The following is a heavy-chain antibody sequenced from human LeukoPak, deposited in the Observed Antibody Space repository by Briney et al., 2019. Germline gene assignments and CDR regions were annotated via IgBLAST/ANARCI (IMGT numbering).Heavy chain of an antibody. J-gene: IGHJ5*02. CDR3: ARDGVAATERWFDP. CDR1: GGSIRAYY. V-gene: IGHV4-59*01. D-gene: IGHD2-15*01. CDR2: IYYTGST. Sequence: SETLSLICSVSGGSIRAYYWSWIRQPPGKGLEWIGYIYYTGSTNYSPSLKSRVTISVDTSNNQFSLKLRSVTAADTAVYYCARDGVAATERWFDPWGQGTLVTVSS.